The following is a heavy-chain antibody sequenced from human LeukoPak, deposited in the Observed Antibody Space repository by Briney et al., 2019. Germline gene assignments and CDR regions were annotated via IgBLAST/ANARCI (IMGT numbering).Heavy chain of an antibody. J-gene: IGHJ4*02. V-gene: IGHV3-48*01. D-gene: IGHD5-12*01. CDR2: ISGSSNTI. CDR1: GFTFSAYS. Sequence: PGGSLRLSCAASGFTFSAYSMNWVRQAPGKGLEWLSYISGSSNTIYYADSVKGRFTISRDNAGNSLSLQMNSLRAEDTAVYYCARDPSWLGKALYYFDYWGQGTLVTVSS. CDR3: ARDPSWLGKALYYFDY.